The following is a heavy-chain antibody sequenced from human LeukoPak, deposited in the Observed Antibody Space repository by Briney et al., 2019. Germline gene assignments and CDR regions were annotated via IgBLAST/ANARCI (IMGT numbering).Heavy chain of an antibody. CDR3: ATDTAMESYFDY. CDR2: IHYSGST. D-gene: IGHD5-18*01. Sequence: SSETLSLTCTVSDVSISSYYWSWIRQPPGKGLEWIGNIHYSGSTNYNPSLKSRVTISVDTSKNQFSLKLSSVTAADTAVYYCATDTAMESYFDYWGQGTLATVSS. J-gene: IGHJ4*02. CDR1: DVSISSYY. V-gene: IGHV4-59*12.